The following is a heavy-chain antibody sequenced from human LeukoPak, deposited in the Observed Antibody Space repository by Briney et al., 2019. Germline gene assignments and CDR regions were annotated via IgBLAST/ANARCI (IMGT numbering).Heavy chain of an antibody. CDR3: AREKGGYSYGYRLDYFDY. CDR2: IYYIGST. D-gene: IGHD5-18*01. J-gene: IGHJ4*02. CDR1: GGSISGYY. V-gene: IGHV4-59*12. Sequence: SETLSLTCTVSGGSISGYYCSWIRQPPGKGLEWIGYIYYIGSTNYNPSLKSRVTMSVDTSKNQFSLKLSSVTAADTAVYYCAREKGGYSYGYRLDYFDYWGQGTLVTVSS.